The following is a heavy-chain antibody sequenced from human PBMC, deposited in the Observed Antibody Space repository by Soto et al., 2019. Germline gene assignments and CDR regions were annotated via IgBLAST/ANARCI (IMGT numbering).Heavy chain of an antibody. CDR3: ATMNGYGDYDFDY. CDR2: FDHEDGET. D-gene: IGHD4-17*01. CDR1: GYTLTELS. V-gene: IGHV1-24*01. Sequence: QVQLVQSGAEVKKPGASVKVSCKVSGYTLTELSMHWVRQAPGKGLEWMGGFDHEDGETIYAQKFQGGVTMTEDTSTDTAYMELSSLRAEDPAVYYCATMNGYGDYDFDYWGQGTLVTVSS. J-gene: IGHJ4*02.